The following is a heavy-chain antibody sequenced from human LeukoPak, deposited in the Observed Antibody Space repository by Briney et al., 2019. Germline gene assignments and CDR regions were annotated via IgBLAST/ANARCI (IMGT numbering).Heavy chain of an antibody. V-gene: IGHV4-61*02. CDR2: IYTSGST. CDR3: ARFLISVDLRDYYYYMDV. CDR1: GGSISSGSYY. Sequence: SETLSLTCTVSGGSISSGSYYWSWIRQPAGKGLEWLGRIYTSGSTNYNPSLKSRVTISVDTSKNQFSLKLSSVTAADTAVYYCARFLISVDLRDYYYYMDVWGKGTTVTVSS. D-gene: IGHD3-3*01. J-gene: IGHJ6*03.